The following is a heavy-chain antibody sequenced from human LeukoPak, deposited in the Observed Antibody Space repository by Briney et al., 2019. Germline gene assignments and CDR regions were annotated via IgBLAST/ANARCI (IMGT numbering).Heavy chain of an antibody. J-gene: IGHJ4*02. CDR3: ARPRVPLVHGLQPCDF. CDR1: GFSFSNFG. D-gene: IGHD3-10*01. Sequence: GRSLRLSCAGSGFSFSNFGIHWVRQAPGRGLEWLAAVSYDGSNARYADSAKGRFTISRDNSNNTVYLQMDNVRVDDTAVYWCARPRVPLVHGLQPCDFWGQGTLVSVSS. CDR2: VSYDGSNA. V-gene: IGHV3-30*03.